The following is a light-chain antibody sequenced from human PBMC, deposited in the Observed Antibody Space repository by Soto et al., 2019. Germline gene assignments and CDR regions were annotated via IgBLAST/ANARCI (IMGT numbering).Light chain of an antibody. CDR3: AAWDDSLNGRYV. V-gene: IGLV1-44*01. CDR1: SSNIGSNT. CDR2: GNN. Sequence: QSVLTQPPSASGTPGQRVTISCSGSSSNIGSNTVSWYQQLPGTAPKLLIFGNNQRPSGVPDRFSGSKSGTSASLAISGLQSEDEADYYCAAWDDSLNGRYVLGTGTKVTVL. J-gene: IGLJ1*01.